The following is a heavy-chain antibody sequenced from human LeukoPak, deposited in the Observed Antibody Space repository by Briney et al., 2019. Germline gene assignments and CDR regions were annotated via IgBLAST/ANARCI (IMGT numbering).Heavy chain of an antibody. CDR3: ARPVSSGSYSGAFEI. D-gene: IGHD3-10*01. J-gene: IGHJ3*02. V-gene: IGHV4-59*01. Sequence: SETLSLTCNASGGSISSYYWSWIRQSPGKGLEWIGYIYYSGTTNYNPSLENRVTISIDTSKNQFSLKLTSMTAADTAVYYCARPVSSGSYSGAFEIWGQGTMVTVSS. CDR1: GGSISSYY. CDR2: IYYSGTT.